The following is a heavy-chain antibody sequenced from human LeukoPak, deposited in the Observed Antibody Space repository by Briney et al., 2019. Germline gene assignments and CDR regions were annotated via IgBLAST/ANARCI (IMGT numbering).Heavy chain of an antibody. CDR1: DESFSGYY. J-gene: IGHJ4*02. V-gene: IGHV4-34*01. D-gene: IGHD2-15*01. CDR3: AREGRGGHNFDS. CDR2: INYSGST. Sequence: SETLSLTCAVSDESFSGYYWNWIRQPPRRRPELIGVINYSGSTHYHPSLKSRVTMSVDKSKKQVSLKLSSVTVADTAVYYCAREGRGGHNFDSWGQGTLAIVSS.